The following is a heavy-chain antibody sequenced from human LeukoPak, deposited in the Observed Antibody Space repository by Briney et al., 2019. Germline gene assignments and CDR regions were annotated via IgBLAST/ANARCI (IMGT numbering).Heavy chain of an antibody. D-gene: IGHD3-22*01. CDR3: ARPFYYDSNGGEGMDV. CDR2: ITTSGTYI. V-gene: IGHV3-21*06. J-gene: IGHJ6*02. CDR1: GFTFTRFN. Sequence: GGSLRLSCAASGFTFTRFNMNWVRQAPGKGLELVSSITTSGTYIYCADSVKGRFTISRDNAKNSLYLQMNSLRAEDTAVYYCARPFYYDSNGGEGMDVWGQGTTVTVSS.